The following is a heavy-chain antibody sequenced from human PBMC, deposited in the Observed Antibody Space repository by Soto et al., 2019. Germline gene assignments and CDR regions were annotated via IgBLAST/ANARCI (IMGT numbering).Heavy chain of an antibody. Sequence: KASETLSLTCTVSGASISSSYWSWIRQSPGKGLEWIGYVYYGGSTNYNPSLKSRVTISVDTSKNQFSLKLSSVTAADTAVYYCARGYYDSRGQSNTFDIWGQGTMVTVSS. CDR1: GASISSSY. D-gene: IGHD3-22*01. CDR2: VYYGGST. CDR3: ARGYYDSRGQSNTFDI. V-gene: IGHV4-59*01. J-gene: IGHJ3*02.